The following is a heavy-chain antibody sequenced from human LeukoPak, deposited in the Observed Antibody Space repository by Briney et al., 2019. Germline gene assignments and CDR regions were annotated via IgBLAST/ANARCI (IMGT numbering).Heavy chain of an antibody. CDR3: ARDVKAAAGTQAYYYYYYYMDV. Sequence: GGSLRLSCAASGFTFSSYEMNWVRQAPGKGLEWVSYISSSSSTIYYADSVKGRFTISRDNAKNSLYLQMNSLRAEDTAVYYCARDVKAAAGTQAYYYYYYYMDVWGKGTTVTVSS. J-gene: IGHJ6*03. CDR2: ISSSSSTI. D-gene: IGHD6-13*01. CDR1: GFTFSSYE. V-gene: IGHV3-48*01.